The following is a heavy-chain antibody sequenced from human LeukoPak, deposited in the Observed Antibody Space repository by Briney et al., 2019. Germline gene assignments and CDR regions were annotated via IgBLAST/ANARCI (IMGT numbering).Heavy chain of an antibody. D-gene: IGHD1-26*01. CDR2: ISGSGGST. Sequence: GGSLRLSCAASGFTFSSYAMSWVRQAPGKGLEWVSGISGSGGSTYYADSVKGRFTISRDNSKNTLYLQMNSLRAEDTAVYYCAKGPVGWSLYYFDYWGQGALLTVSS. CDR3: AKGPVGWSLYYFDY. CDR1: GFTFSSYA. V-gene: IGHV3-23*01. J-gene: IGHJ4*02.